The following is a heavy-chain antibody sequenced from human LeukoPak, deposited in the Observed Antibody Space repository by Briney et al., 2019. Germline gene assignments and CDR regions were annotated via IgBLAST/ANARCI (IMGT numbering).Heavy chain of an antibody. CDR1: GGSIMVAAYS. D-gene: IGHD4-23*01. CDR2: IYYSGRS. J-gene: IGHJ3*02. Sequence: SETLSLTCTVSGGSIMVAAYSWSWIRQPPGKGLEWIGYIYYSGRSYYNPSLKSRVTISLDRSKNQFSLRLSSVTAADTAVYFCARGYGDNSGAFDIWGQGTLVSVSS. V-gene: IGHV4-30-2*01. CDR3: ARGYGDNSGAFDI.